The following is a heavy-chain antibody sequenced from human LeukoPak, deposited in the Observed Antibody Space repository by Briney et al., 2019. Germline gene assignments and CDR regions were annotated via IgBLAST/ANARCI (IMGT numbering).Heavy chain of an antibody. CDR3: ARAVSGRFDY. Sequence: SETLSLTCTVSGGSISSGDYYWSWIRQPPGKGLEWTGYIYYSGSTNYNPSLKSRVTISVDTSKNQFSLKLSSVTAADTAIYYCARAVSGRFDYWGRGTLVTVSS. J-gene: IGHJ4*02. D-gene: IGHD6-19*01. CDR1: GGSISSGDYY. V-gene: IGHV4-61*08. CDR2: IYYSGST.